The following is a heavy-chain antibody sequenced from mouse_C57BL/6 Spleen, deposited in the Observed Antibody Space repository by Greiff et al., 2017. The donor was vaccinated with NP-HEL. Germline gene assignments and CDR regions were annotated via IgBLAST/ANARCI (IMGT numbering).Heavy chain of an antibody. J-gene: IGHJ4*01. D-gene: IGHD2-3*01. CDR3: AILYDYAMDY. V-gene: IGHV5-17*01. CDR1: GFTFSDYG. CDR2: ISSGSSTI. Sequence: DVMLVESGGGLVKPGGSLKLSCAASGFTFSDYGMHWVRQAPEKGLEWVAYISSGSSTIYYADTVKGRFTISRDNAKNTLFLQMTSLRSEDTAMYYCAILYDYAMDYWGQGTSVTVSS.